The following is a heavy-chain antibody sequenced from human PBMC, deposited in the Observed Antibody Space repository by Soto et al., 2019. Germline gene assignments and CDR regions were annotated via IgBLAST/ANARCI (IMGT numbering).Heavy chain of an antibody. CDR1: GFTFSSDG. V-gene: IGHV3-30*03. D-gene: IGHD3-22*01. CDR2: ISYDGNKK. CDR3: VADYDATDTSDI. Sequence: QVQLVEAGGGVVQPGRSLRLFCAASGFTFSSDGMHWVRQAPGTGLEWAEVISYDGNKKDYAESVKGRFTSSRDTSKNSLYQQMNSLRPEDTDVYYCVADYDATDTSDIWGRETMVTVSS. J-gene: IGHJ3*02.